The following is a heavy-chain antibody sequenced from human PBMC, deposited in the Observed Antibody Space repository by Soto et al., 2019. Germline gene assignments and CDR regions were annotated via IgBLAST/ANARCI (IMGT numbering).Heavy chain of an antibody. CDR2: IYYSGST. J-gene: IGHJ5*02. D-gene: IGHD6-13*01. Sequence: SETLSLTCTVSGGSISSYYWSWIRQPPGKGLEWIGYIYYSGSTNYNPSLKSRVTISVDTSKNQFSLKLSSVTAADTAVYYCAREDAAHNWFDPWGQGTLVTVSS. V-gene: IGHV4-59*01. CDR1: GGSISSYY. CDR3: AREDAAHNWFDP.